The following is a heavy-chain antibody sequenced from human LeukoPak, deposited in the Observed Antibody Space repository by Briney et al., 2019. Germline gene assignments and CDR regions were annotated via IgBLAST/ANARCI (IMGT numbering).Heavy chain of an antibody. Sequence: GGSLRLSCTASGFTFSSYWMHWVRQAPGKGLVWVSRINSDGSSTSYADSVKGRFTISRDNAKNTLYLQMNSLRAEDTAVYYCARDSSSWFGGMDVWGQGTTVTVSS. V-gene: IGHV3-74*01. D-gene: IGHD6-13*01. CDR2: INSDGSST. CDR1: GFTFSSYW. J-gene: IGHJ6*02. CDR3: ARDSSSWFGGMDV.